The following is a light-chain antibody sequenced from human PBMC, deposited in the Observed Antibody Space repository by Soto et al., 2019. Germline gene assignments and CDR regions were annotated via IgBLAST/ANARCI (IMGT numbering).Light chain of an antibody. Sequence: QSALTQPASVSGSPGQSITIPCTGTSSDVGSYNRVSWYQQPPGTAPKLMIYEVSNRPSGVPDRFSGSKSGNTASLTISGLQAEDEAVYYCSSYTSSSTLVFGTGTKLTVL. V-gene: IGLV2-18*02. J-gene: IGLJ1*01. CDR1: SSDVGSYNR. CDR2: EVS. CDR3: SSYTSSSTLV.